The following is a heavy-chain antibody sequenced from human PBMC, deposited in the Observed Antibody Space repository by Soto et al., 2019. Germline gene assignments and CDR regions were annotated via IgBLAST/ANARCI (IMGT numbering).Heavy chain of an antibody. CDR2: ISSNGVGT. CDR3: ARRARPDFYYMDV. D-gene: IGHD6-6*01. CDR1: GFTLSGYA. Sequence: EVQLAESGGGLAQSGGSLRLSCAASGFTLSGYAMDWVHQAPGKGLEYVSGISSNGVGTYYANSVQGRFTISRDNSKNTVYLQMGSLRPEDMAVYYCARRARPDFYYMDVWGKGTTVTVSS. V-gene: IGHV3-64*01. J-gene: IGHJ6*03.